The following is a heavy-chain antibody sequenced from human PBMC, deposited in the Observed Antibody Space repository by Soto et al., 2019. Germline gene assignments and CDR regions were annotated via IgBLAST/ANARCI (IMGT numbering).Heavy chain of an antibody. D-gene: IGHD2-21*02. CDR3: AGESSFSGPLNCGGDCSLGY. V-gene: IGHV3-33*01. CDR1: GFTFSSYG. J-gene: IGHJ4*02. CDR2: IWYDGSNK. Sequence: QVQLMESGGGVVQPGRSLRLSCAASGFTFSSYGMHWVRQAPGKGLEWVAVIWYDGSNKYYADSVKGRFTISRDNSKNTLYLQMNSLRAEDTAVYYCAGESSFSGPLNCGGDCSLGYWGQRTLVTVSS.